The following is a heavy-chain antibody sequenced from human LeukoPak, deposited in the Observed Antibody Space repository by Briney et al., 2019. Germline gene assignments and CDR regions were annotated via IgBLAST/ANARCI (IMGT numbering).Heavy chain of an antibody. D-gene: IGHD3-22*01. CDR2: IYYSGST. CDR1: GGSISSSSYY. V-gene: IGHV4-39*07. CDR3: ARSLTHMIVVVINKKTRAFDI. Sequence: PSETLSLTCTVPGGSISSSSYYWGWIRQPPGKGLEWIGSIYYSGSTYYNPSLKSRVTISVDTSKNQFSLKLSSVTAADTAVYYCARSLTHMIVVVINKKTRAFDIWGQGTMVTVSS. J-gene: IGHJ3*02.